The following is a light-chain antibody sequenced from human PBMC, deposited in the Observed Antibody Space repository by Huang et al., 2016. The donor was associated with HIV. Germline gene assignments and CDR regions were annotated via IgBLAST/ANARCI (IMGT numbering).Light chain of an antibody. CDR3: QQYYSTPYT. CDR1: QSVLYSSNNKNY. J-gene: IGKJ2*01. CDR2: WGA. V-gene: IGKV4-1*01. Sequence: DIVMTQSPDSLAVSLGERATINSKSSQSVLYSSNNKNYLAWYQQKPGQPPKLLIYWGATREAGVPDRFSGSGSGTDVTRTITSLQAEDVAVDYCQQYYSTPYTFGRGTKLEIK.